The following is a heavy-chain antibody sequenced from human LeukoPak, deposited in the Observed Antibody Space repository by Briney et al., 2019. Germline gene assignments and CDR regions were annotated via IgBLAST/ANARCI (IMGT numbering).Heavy chain of an antibody. Sequence: SETLSLTCSVSLGSISSTTSYSASTRQTPGKGLEWLGSIYLSGITSYNPSLRSRIPIPVTIPRNHFSLNLSSVTPADRACISCARQNRGDYNYEGVNEYIQQWGEGNVVTVSS. D-gene: IGHD5-24*01. CDR1: LGSISSTTSY. CDR2: IYLSGIT. J-gene: IGHJ1*01. V-gene: IGHV4-39*01. CDR3: ARQNRGDYNYEGVNEYIQQ.